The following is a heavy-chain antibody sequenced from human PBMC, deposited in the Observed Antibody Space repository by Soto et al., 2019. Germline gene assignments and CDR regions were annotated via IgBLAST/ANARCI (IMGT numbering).Heavy chain of an antibody. CDR1: GFTFSMFS. V-gene: IGHV3-64D*06. CDR2: ISSNGDST. D-gene: IGHD4-17*01. Sequence: PGGSLRLSCSASGFTFSMFSMHWVRQAPRKGLEYVSGISSNGDSTYYADSVKGRFTISRDNSKNTLYLQMSSLRAVDTAVYYCVHPRSTVQIPPTWGQGTLVTVSS. J-gene: IGHJ5*02. CDR3: VHPRSTVQIPPT.